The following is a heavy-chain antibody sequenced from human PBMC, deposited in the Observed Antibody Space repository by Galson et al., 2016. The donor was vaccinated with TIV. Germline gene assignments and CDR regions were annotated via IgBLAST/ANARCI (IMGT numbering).Heavy chain of an antibody. D-gene: IGHD3-22*01. CDR3: ARDLGYDSRGYYPGY. CDR2: IYSGGST. CDR1: GFSFSSNY. J-gene: IGHJ4*02. Sequence: SLRLSCAASGFSFSSNYMSWVRQAPGKGLEWVSVIYSGGSTHYADPEKSRFTTSRDNSKKMLYLQMNSLRAEDTAVYYCARDLGYDSRGYYPGYWGQGTLVTVSS. V-gene: IGHV3-66*01.